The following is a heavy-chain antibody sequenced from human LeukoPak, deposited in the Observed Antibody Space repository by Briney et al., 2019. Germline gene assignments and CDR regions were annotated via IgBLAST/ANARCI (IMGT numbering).Heavy chain of an antibody. J-gene: IGHJ4*02. CDR1: GFTFSRNA. CDR2: ISSSSSYM. Sequence: PGGSLRLSCAASGFTFSRNAMHWVRQAPGKGLEWVSSISSSSSYMFYADSAKGRFTISRDNAKNSLYLQVNSLRAEDTAVYYCVRVVPGTGSLDFWGQGALVTVSS. D-gene: IGHD1-1*01. CDR3: VRVVPGTGSLDF. V-gene: IGHV3-21*01.